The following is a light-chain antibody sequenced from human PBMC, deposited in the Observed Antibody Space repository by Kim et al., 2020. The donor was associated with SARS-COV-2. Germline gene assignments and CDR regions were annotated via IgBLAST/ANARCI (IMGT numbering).Light chain of an antibody. CDR2: HDT. CDR3: QAWDSSRV. V-gene: IGLV3-1*01. J-gene: IGLJ3*02. CDR1: NLGDRY. Sequence: VSVSPVQTASITCSGDNLGDRYVCWYQQKPGQSPVLVIYHDTKRPSGIPERFSGSNSGNTATLTISGTQTMDEADYYCQAWDSSRVFGGGTQLTVL.